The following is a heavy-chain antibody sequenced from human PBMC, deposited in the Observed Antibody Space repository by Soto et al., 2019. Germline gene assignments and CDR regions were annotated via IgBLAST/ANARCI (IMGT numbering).Heavy chain of an antibody. V-gene: IGHV3-33*01. Sequence: QVQLVESGGGVVQPGRSLRLSCAASGFTISSYGMHWVRQAPGKGLEWVAVIWYDGSNKYYADSVKGRFTISRDNSKNTLYLQMNSLRAEYTAVYYCARDLAAAGPDYWGQGTLVTVSS. J-gene: IGHJ4*02. CDR1: GFTISSYG. D-gene: IGHD6-13*01. CDR2: IWYDGSNK. CDR3: ARDLAAAGPDY.